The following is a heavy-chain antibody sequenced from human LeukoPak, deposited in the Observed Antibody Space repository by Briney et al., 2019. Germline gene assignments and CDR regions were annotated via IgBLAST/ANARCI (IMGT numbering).Heavy chain of an antibody. CDR3: AREIAAAWTYFDY. Sequence: ASVKVSYKASGYTFTSYYMHWVRQAPGQGLEWMGIINPSGGSTSYAQQFHGRVTMTRDTSTSTVYMELSSLRSEDTAVYYCAREIAAAWTYFDYWGQGTLVTVFS. J-gene: IGHJ4*02. CDR1: GYTFTSYY. V-gene: IGHV1-46*01. D-gene: IGHD6-13*01. CDR2: INPSGGST.